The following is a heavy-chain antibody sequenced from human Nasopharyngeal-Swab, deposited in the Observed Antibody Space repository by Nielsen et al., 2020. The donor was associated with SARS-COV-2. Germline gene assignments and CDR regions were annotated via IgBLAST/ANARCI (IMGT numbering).Heavy chain of an antibody. J-gene: IGHJ6*02. CDR3: AKGTVSWNYPYYYYGMDV. CDR1: GFTFSGSA. CDR2: IRSKANSYAT. D-gene: IGHD1-7*01. Sequence: GESLKISCAASGFTFSGSAMHWVRQASGKGLEWVGRIRSKANSYATAYAASVKGRFTISRDDSKNTAYLQMNSLKTEDTAVYYCAKGTVSWNYPYYYYGMDVWGQGTTVTVSS. V-gene: IGHV3-73*01.